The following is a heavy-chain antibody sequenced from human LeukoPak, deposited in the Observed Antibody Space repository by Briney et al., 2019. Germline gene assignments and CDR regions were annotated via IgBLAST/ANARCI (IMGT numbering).Heavy chain of an antibody. V-gene: IGHV3-23*01. J-gene: IGHJ4*02. CDR3: AKCVHYGSGFLSNIEY. D-gene: IGHD3-10*01. CDR1: GFTFSSYA. Sequence: GGSLRLSCAASGFTFSSYAMSWVRQAPGKGLEWVSVISGSGGSTYYADSVKGRFTISRDNSKNTLYLQMNSLRAEDTAVYYCAKCVHYGSGFLSNIEYWGQGTLVTVSS. CDR2: ISGSGGST.